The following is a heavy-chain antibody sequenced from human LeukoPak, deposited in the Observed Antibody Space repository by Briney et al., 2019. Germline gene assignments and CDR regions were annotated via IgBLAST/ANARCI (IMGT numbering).Heavy chain of an antibody. CDR2: INSDGSST. CDR1: GFTFSSYW. J-gene: IGHJ4*02. V-gene: IGHV3-74*01. D-gene: IGHD3-22*01. CDR3: AMGPYYYDSSGYYY. Sequence: GGSLRLSCAASGFTFSSYWMHWVRQAPGKGLVWVSRINSDGSSTNYADSVKGRFTISRDNAKNTLFLQMNSLRAEDTAVYYCAMGPYYYDSSGYYYWGQETLVTVSS.